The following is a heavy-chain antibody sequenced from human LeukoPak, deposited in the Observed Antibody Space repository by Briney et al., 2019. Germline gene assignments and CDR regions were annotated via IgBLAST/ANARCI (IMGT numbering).Heavy chain of an antibody. J-gene: IGHJ4*02. V-gene: IGHV3-30*03. CDR2: ISYNGSSK. CDR3: ASGYCTNDVCYTGGFDY. Sequence: GGSLRLSCAASGFTFSSYGIHWVRQAPGKGLEWVAVISYNGSSKYYADSVKGRFTISRDNSKNTVYLQMNSLRAEDSAVYYCASGYCTNDVCYTGGFDYWGQGTLVTVSS. CDR1: GFTFSSYG. D-gene: IGHD2-8*01.